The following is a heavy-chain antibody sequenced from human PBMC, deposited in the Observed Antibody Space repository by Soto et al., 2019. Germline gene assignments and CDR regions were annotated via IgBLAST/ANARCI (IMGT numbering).Heavy chain of an antibody. J-gene: IGHJ6*01. Sequence: SETLSVTCTVSGGSISSRNYYWGWIRQSPGKRLEWIGTIYYGGYTYNNPSLKGRVTIAADTSKNQFSLKLRSVTAADTALYYCARQELLVSPSYDLCYAFDVWGQGTTVTVSS. CDR1: GGSISSRNYY. D-gene: IGHD2-2*01. V-gene: IGHV4-39*01. CDR2: IYYGGYT. CDR3: ARQELLVSPSYDLCYAFDV.